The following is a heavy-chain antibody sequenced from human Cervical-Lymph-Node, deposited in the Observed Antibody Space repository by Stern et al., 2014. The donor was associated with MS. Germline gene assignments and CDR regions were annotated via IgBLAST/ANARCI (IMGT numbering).Heavy chain of an antibody. CDR3: MGVGVGVDV. J-gene: IGHJ6*02. Sequence: VQLVESGGGVVQPGRSLRLSCAASGFSLRSLGMHWVRQAPGRGLEREAVVSFVGSNKVSGGDVKGRFSISSDNSNNTMYLQMNSLRPEDTAVYYCMGVGVGVDVWGQGTTVIVS. CDR2: VSFVGSNK. V-gene: IGHV3-30*03. CDR1: GFSLRSLG.